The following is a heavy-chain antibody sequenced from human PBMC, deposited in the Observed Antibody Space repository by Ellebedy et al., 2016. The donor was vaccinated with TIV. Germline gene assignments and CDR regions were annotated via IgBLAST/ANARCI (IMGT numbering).Heavy chain of an antibody. CDR2: INVSGGGT. V-gene: IGHV1-46*01. D-gene: IGHD3/OR15-3a*01. CDR3: ARDDQSAYNFGPINWFDP. CDR1: GYIFTKYH. J-gene: IGHJ5*02. Sequence: ASVKVSCXASGYIFTKYHMHWVRQAPGQGLEWMGIINVSGGGTTYAQRFQGRVSMTRDTSTTTVYMELSSLRSEDTGVYYCARDDQSAYNFGPINWFDPWGQGTLVTVSS.